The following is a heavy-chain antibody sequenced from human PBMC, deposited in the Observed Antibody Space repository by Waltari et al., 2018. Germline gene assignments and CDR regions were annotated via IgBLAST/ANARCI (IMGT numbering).Heavy chain of an antibody. D-gene: IGHD2-15*01. CDR1: GFTFSSYG. J-gene: IGHJ6*02. V-gene: IGHV3-33*01. CDR3: ARERDIVVVVAAVYYYYGMDV. Sequence: QVQLVESGGGVVQPGRSLRLSCAASGFTFSSYGMHWVRRAPGKGPAGVAVIWYDGSNKYYADSVKGRFTISRDNSKNTLYLQMNSLRAEDTAVYYCARERDIVVVVAAVYYYYGMDVWGQGTTVTVSS. CDR2: IWYDGSNK.